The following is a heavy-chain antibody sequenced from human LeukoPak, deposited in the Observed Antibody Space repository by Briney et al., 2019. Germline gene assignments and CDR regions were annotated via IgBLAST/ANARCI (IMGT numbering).Heavy chain of an antibody. CDR1: GGSISSGDYY. CDR2: IYHSGNT. D-gene: IGHD5-18*01. J-gene: IGHJ4*02. Sequence: SETLSLTCTVSGGSISSGDYYWSWIRQPPGKGLEWIGSIYHSGNTYHNPSLKSRVTISMDTSKNQFSLKLSSVTAADTAVYYCATLDTTIVRDWGQGILVTVSS. V-gene: IGHV4-39*07. CDR3: ATLDTTIVRD.